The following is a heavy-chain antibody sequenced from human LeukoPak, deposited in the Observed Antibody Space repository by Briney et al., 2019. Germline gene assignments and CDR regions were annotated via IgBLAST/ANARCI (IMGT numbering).Heavy chain of an antibody. CDR2: IYTSGST. CDR1: GGSISSGSYY. V-gene: IGHV4-61*02. D-gene: IGHD3-3*01. J-gene: IGHJ4*02. Sequence: SETLSLTCTVPGGSISSGSYYWSWIRQPAGKGLEWIGRIYTSGSTNYNPSLKNRVTISVDTSKNQFSLKLSSVTAADTAVYYCATIMGPYDFWSGYYRDYWGQGTLVTVSS. CDR3: ATIMGPYDFWSGYYRDY.